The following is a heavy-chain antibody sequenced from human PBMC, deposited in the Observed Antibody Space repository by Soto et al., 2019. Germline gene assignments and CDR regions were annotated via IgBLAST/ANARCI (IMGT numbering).Heavy chain of an antibody. CDR2: ISGSGGST. D-gene: IGHD3-22*01. CDR3: AKLSDMYVVVIHCDY. Sequence: EVQLLESGGGLVQPGGSLRLSCAASGFTFSSYAMSWVRQAPGKGLEWVSAISGSGGSTYYADSVKGRFTISRDDSKNTLYLQMNSLRAEDTAVYYCAKLSDMYVVVIHCDYWGQGTLVTVSS. CDR1: GFTFSSYA. V-gene: IGHV3-23*01. J-gene: IGHJ4*02.